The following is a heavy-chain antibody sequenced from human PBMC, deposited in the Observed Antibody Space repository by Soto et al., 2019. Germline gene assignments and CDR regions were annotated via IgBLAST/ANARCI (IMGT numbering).Heavy chain of an antibody. Sequence: GGSLRLSCAASGFTFSNYWMYWVRQAPGKGLEWVSRINSDGSVSSHADSVKGRLTISRDNVKNTLYLHMDSLRAEDTAVYYCARGDCVGGTCYSLAGSSYYYMDVWGKGTTVTVSS. J-gene: IGHJ6*03. V-gene: IGHV3-74*01. CDR3: ARGDCVGGTCYSLAGSSYYYMDV. CDR1: GFTFSNYW. D-gene: IGHD2-15*01. CDR2: INSDGSVS.